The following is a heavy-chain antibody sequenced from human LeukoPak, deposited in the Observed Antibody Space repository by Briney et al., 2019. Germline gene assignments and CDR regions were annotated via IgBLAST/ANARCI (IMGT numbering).Heavy chain of an antibody. V-gene: IGHV4-34*01. J-gene: IGHJ5*02. CDR3: ARPLRPNPKSKWFDP. CDR1: GGSFSGYY. CDR2: INHSGST. Sequence: PSETLSLTCAVYGGSFSGYYWSWIRQPPGKGLEWIGEINHSGSTNYNPSLKSRVTISVDTSKNQFSLKLSSVTAADTAVYYCARPLRPNPKSKWFDPWGQGTLVTVSS.